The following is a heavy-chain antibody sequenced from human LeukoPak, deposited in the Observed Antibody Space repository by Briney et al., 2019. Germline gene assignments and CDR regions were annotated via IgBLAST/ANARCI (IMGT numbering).Heavy chain of an antibody. D-gene: IGHD1-26*01. CDR1: GFTLSNYW. V-gene: IGHV3-7*01. Sequence: PGGSLRLSCAASGFTLSNYWMSWVRQAPGKGLEWVANIKQDGREQYYVDSVKGRFTISRDNAKNSLYLQMNSLRAEDTSVYYCARDKIVGATHFDYWGQGTLVTVSS. CDR3: ARDKIVGATHFDY. J-gene: IGHJ4*02. CDR2: IKQDGREQ.